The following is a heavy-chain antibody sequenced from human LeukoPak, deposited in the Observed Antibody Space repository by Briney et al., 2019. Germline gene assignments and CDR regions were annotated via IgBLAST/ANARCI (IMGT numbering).Heavy chain of an antibody. CDR3: TKRTDGAGSYYIDF. D-gene: IGHD3-10*01. CDR2: IGGTDGTT. CDR1: GFSFRNYV. Sequence: PGGSLRLSCAASGFSFRNYVMNWVRQAPGKGLEWVSAIGGTDGTTFYAAFVKGRFTISRDNSRNTLYLQMNSLRAEDTAVYYCTKRTDGAGSYYIDFWGQGTVVTVSS. V-gene: IGHV3-23*01. J-gene: IGHJ4*02.